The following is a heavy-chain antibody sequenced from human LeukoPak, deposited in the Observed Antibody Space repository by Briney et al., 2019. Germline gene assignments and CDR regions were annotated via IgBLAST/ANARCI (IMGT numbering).Heavy chain of an antibody. J-gene: IGHJ4*02. CDR2: ISSGSRTI. V-gene: IGHV3-48*01. CDR3: ARESITGHRDFDY. CDR1: GFAFSSYS. D-gene: IGHD1-20*01. Sequence: GGSLRLSCAASGFAFSSYSMNWVRQAPGRGLEWISYISSGSRTIYYADSVEGRFTISRDNGKNSLYLLLNSLRADDTAVYFCARESITGHRDFDYWGQGTPITVSS.